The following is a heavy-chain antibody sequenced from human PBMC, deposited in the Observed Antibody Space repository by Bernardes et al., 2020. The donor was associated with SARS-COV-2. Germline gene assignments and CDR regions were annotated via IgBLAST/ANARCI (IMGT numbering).Heavy chain of an antibody. CDR3: AQRASFYVDVDFYCSGLDY. V-gene: IGHV2-5*02. J-gene: IGHJ4*02. D-gene: IGHD3-3*01. CDR2: IYWDDDQ. Sequence: SSPTHVKPTQTLTLTCTFSGFSLSTAGVGVAWIRQPPGKALEWLALIYWDDDQRYSPSLRSRLTITKDTSKSQVVLTMTNMDPVDTATYYCAQRASFYVDVDFYCSGLDYWGQGTLVTVSP. CDR1: GFSLSTAGVG.